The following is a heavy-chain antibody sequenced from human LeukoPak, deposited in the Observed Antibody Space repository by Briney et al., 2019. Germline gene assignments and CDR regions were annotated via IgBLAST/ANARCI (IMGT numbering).Heavy chain of an antibody. J-gene: IGHJ4*02. CDR2: FDPEDGET. CDR1: GYTLTELS. D-gene: IGHD3-22*01. V-gene: IGHV1-24*01. CDR3: ATGAMGDYYDSSGYYSFEY. Sequence: ASVKVSCKVSGYTLTELSMHWVRQAPGKGLEWMGGFDPEDGETIYAQKFQGRVTMTEDTSTDTAYLELSRLRSEDTAVYYCATGAMGDYYDSSGYYSFEYWGQGTLVTVSS.